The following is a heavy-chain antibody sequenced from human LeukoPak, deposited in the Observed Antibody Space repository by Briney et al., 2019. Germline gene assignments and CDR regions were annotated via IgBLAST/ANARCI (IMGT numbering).Heavy chain of an antibody. V-gene: IGHV4-34*01. Sequence: SETLSLTCAVYGGSFSGYYWIWIRQPPGKGLEWIGEINHSGSTNYNPSLKSRVTISVDTSKHQFSLKLSSVTAADTAVYYCARLYYYGSKSGGWFDPWGEGTLVTVSS. CDR2: INHSGST. CDR1: GGSFSGYY. CDR3: ARLYYYGSKSGGWFDP. J-gene: IGHJ5*02. D-gene: IGHD3-10*01.